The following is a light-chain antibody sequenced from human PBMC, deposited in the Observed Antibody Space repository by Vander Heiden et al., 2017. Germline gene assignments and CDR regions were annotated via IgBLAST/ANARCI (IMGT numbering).Light chain of an antibody. CDR2: LGS. Sequence: EIVMTHSPLSLPVTPGEPASISCRSSQSLLHSNGYNYLDWYLQRPGQSPPLLIYLGSNRAAGVPDRVSGSGSSTDFTLKISRVEAEDVGVYFCMQALQTPPWTFGQGTKVEIK. CDR3: MQALQTPPWT. V-gene: IGKV2-28*01. CDR1: QSLLHSNGYNY. J-gene: IGKJ1*01.